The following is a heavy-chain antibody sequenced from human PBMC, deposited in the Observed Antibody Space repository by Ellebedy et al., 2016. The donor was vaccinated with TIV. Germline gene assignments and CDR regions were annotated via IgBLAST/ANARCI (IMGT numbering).Heavy chain of an antibody. Sequence: GSLRLSXTVSGYSISSGYYWGWIRQPPGKGLEWIGEINHSGSTNYNPSLKSRVTISVDTSKNQFSLKLSSVTAADTAVYYCAQDRVVVAATRRAVLNYYGMDVWGQGTTVTVSS. J-gene: IGHJ6*02. D-gene: IGHD2-15*01. CDR1: GYSISSGYY. CDR2: INHSGST. CDR3: AQDRVVVAATRRAVLNYYGMDV. V-gene: IGHV4-38-2*02.